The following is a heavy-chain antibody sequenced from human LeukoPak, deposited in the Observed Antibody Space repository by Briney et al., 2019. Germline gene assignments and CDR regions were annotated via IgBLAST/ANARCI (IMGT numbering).Heavy chain of an antibody. V-gene: IGHV4-34*01. J-gene: IGHJ6*02. CDR2: INHSGST. CDR3: AGGFYGSGSYSHYYYYGMDV. CDR1: GGSFSGYY. Sequence: PSETLSLTCAVYGGSFSGYYWSWIRQPPGKGLEWIGEINHSGSTNYNPSLKSRVTISVDTSKNQFSLKLSSVTAADTAVYYCAGGFYGSGSYSHYYYYGMDVWGQGTTVTVSS. D-gene: IGHD3-10*01.